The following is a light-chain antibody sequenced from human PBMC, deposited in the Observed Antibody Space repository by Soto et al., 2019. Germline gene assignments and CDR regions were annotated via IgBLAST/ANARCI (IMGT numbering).Light chain of an antibody. CDR1: QSISSSS. Sequence: EIVLTQSPGTLSLSPGERATLSCRAGQSISSSSLAWYQQRPGQAPRLLIYGASIRATGIPDRFSGSGSGTDFTLTISRLEPEDFAVYYCQHYDTSPWTFGQGTMVEIK. J-gene: IGKJ1*01. CDR2: GAS. V-gene: IGKV3-20*01. CDR3: QHYDTSPWT.